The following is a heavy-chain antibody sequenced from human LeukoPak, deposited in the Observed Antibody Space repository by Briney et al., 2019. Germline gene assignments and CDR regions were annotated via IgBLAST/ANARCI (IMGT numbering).Heavy chain of an antibody. CDR2: IYTSGST. CDR1: GGSISSGSYY. D-gene: IGHD3-22*01. V-gene: IGHV4-61*02. Sequence: SQTLSLTCTVSGGSISSGSYYWGWIRQPAGKGLEWIGRIYTSGSTNYNPSLKSRVTISVDTSKNQFSLKLSSVTAADTAVYYCARHVVYYDSSGYYSNFDYWGQGTLVTVSS. J-gene: IGHJ4*02. CDR3: ARHVVYYDSSGYYSNFDY.